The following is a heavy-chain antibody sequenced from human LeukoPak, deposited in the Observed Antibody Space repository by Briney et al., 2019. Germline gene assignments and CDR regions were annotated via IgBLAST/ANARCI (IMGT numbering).Heavy chain of an antibody. CDR2: IYANGIT. D-gene: IGHD3-22*01. Sequence: SETLSLTCTVSGGSIFSYYWNWIRQSPGKGLEWVGYIYANGITTYNPSLRSRGSISIDTSRNQFSLRLTSVTAADTATYYCARRAYYDSSGYKPTAGYFDLWGRGTLVTASS. CDR1: GGSIFSYY. CDR3: ARRAYYDSSGYKPTAGYFDL. V-gene: IGHV4-4*08. J-gene: IGHJ2*01.